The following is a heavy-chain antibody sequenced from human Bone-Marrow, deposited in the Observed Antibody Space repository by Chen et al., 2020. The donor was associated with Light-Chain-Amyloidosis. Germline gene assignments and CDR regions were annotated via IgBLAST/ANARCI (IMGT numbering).Heavy chain of an antibody. CDR1: GFTFSDYG. Sequence: QVQLVESGGGVVQPGRPLRLSCAGSGFTFSDYGMHWVRQVPGKGLEWGAVISYDGSRIYYEDSVKGRFTISRDNSKSTLSLQMNSLRTEDTAVYFCVKTSGSYFLYPDFWGQGTLVTVSS. CDR3: VKTSGSYFLYPDF. CDR2: ISYDGSRI. V-gene: IGHV3-30*18. D-gene: IGHD1-26*01. J-gene: IGHJ4*02.